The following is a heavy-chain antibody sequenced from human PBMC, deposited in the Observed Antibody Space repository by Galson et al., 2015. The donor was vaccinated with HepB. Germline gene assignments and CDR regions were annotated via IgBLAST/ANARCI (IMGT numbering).Heavy chain of an antibody. CDR3: AHMDLGLTSFAY. CDR2: IFWDDDQ. V-gene: IGHV2-5*02. D-gene: IGHD3/OR15-3a*01. Sequence: PALVKPTQTLTLTCTFSGFSLNSRGVGVGWIRRPPGKALEWLALIFWDDDQRYTPLLKSRLSVTKDTSKNQVVLKLTSVDPVDTATYYCAHMDLGLTSFAYWGQGTLVTVSS. CDR1: GFSLNSRGVG. J-gene: IGHJ4*02.